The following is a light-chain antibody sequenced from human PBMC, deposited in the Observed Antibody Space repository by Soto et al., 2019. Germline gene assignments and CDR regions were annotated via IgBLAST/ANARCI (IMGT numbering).Light chain of an antibody. Sequence: QSALTQPSSVSGSPGQSITISCTGTSSDIGGYAYVCWYQQHPGKAPKLIIYDVTNRPSGVSNLFSGSKSGNTASLSISGLQAEDEADYYCSSYTSSSTVVFGGGTKLTVL. CDR2: DVT. J-gene: IGLJ2*01. CDR3: SSYTSSSTVV. V-gene: IGLV2-14*01. CDR1: SSDIGGYAY.